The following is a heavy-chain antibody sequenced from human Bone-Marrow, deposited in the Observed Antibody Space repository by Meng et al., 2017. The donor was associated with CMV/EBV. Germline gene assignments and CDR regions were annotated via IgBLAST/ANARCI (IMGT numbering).Heavy chain of an antibody. CDR1: GYSFTSYW. J-gene: IGHJ6*01. Sequence: KVSCKGSGYSFTSYWIGWVRQMPGKGLEWMGIIYPGDSDTRYSPSFQGQVTISADKSISTAYLQWSSLKASDTAMYYCARQYYDFWSGYSIYGMDVWGQGTTVTGSS. V-gene: IGHV5-51*01. CDR2: IYPGDSDT. CDR3: ARQYYDFWSGYSIYGMDV. D-gene: IGHD3-3*01.